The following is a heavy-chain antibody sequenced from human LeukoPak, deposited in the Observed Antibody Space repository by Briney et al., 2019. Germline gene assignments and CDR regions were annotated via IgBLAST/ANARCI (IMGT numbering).Heavy chain of an antibody. CDR1: GYTFTSYY. D-gene: IGHD3-3*01. Sequence: ASVKVSCKASGYTFTSYYMHWVRQAPGQGLEWMGWINPNSGGTNYAQKFQGRVTMTRDTSISTAYMELSRLRSDDTAVYYCARDITVFWSGYYTYFDYWGQGTLVTVSS. CDR2: INPNSGGT. V-gene: IGHV1-2*02. CDR3: ARDITVFWSGYYTYFDY. J-gene: IGHJ4*02.